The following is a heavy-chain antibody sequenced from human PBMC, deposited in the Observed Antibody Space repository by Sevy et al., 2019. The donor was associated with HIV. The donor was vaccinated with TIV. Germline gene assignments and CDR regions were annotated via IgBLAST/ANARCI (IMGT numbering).Heavy chain of an antibody. CDR2: IKQEGSEK. J-gene: IGHJ4*02. D-gene: IGHD3-10*01. CDR1: GFTFSSYW. Sequence: GGSMRLSCAASGFTFSSYWMSWVRQAPGKGVEWVANIKQEGSEKYYVDSVKGRFTISRDNAKNSLYLQMNSLRAEDTAVYYCARDKDYYGSGSPLVDYWGQGTLVTVSS. CDR3: ARDKDYYGSGSPLVDY. V-gene: IGHV3-7*01.